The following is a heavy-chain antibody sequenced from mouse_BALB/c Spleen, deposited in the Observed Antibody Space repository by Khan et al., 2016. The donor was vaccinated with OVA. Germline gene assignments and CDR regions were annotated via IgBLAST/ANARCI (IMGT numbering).Heavy chain of an antibody. J-gene: IGHJ3*01. Sequence: QVQLQQSGPELVKPGTSVKMSCKASVYTFTDYVISWVKQRTGQGLEWIGEIYPGSGSTYYHGKFKGKATLTADKSSNTAYMQLSRLTSEDSAFYFCARSYDGAWFAYWGQGTLVTVSA. CDR3: ARSYDGAWFAY. V-gene: IGHV1-77*01. CDR2: IYPGSGST. D-gene: IGHD1-1*01. CDR1: VYTFTDYV.